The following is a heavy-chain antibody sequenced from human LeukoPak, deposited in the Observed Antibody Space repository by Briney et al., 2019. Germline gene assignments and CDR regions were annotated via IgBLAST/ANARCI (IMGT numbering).Heavy chain of an antibody. Sequence: GASVKVSCKASGYTFTGYYMHWVRQAPGQGLEWMGWINPNSGGTNYAQKFQGRVTMTRDTSISTAYMELSRLRSDDTAVYYCARDRGSIGSSWYVRQENYYMDVWGKGTTVTISS. J-gene: IGHJ6*03. CDR2: INPNSGGT. V-gene: IGHV1-2*02. D-gene: IGHD6-13*01. CDR1: GYTFTGYY. CDR3: ARDRGSIGSSWYVRQENYYMDV.